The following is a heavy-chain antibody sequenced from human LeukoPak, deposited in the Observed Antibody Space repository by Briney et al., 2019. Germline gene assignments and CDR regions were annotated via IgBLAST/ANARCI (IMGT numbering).Heavy chain of an antibody. CDR2: VHTSGST. D-gene: IGHD4-17*01. V-gene: IGHV4-4*08. CDR3: ARSATTVTSSPYYYYGMDV. Sequence: SETLSLTCTVSGASINSYYWHWVRQSPGKGLEWIGYVHTSGSTDYNPSLKSRVTISVDTSKNQFSLKLSSVTAADTAVYYCARSATTVTSSPYYYYGMDVWGQGTTVTVSS. CDR1: GASINSYY. J-gene: IGHJ6*02.